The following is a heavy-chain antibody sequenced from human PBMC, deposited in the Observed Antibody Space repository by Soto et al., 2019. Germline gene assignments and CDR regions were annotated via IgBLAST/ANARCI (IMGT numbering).Heavy chain of an antibody. CDR2: ISYDGSNK. Sequence: QVQLVESGGGVVQPGRSLRLSCAASGFTFSSYGMHWVRQAPGKGLEWVAVISYDGSNKYYADSVKGRFTISRDNSKNTLYLQRNSLRAEDTAVYYCARDTGRAWGQGTTVTVSS. CDR1: GFTFSSYG. CDR3: ARDTGRA. D-gene: IGHD4-17*01. J-gene: IGHJ6*02. V-gene: IGHV3-30*03.